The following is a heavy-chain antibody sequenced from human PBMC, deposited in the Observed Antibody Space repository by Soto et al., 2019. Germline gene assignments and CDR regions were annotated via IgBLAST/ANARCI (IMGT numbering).Heavy chain of an antibody. CDR3: ARGAMANFDY. Sequence: SVKVSCKASGYTFTSYYMHWVRQAPGQGLEWMGGFIAMLGTPTYAKKVQGRATITADESLTSSYLELRSLRSEDTAVYFCARGAMANFDYWGQGTVVTVSS. CDR2: FIAMLGTP. J-gene: IGHJ4*02. V-gene: IGHV1-69*13. D-gene: IGHD5-18*01. CDR1: GYTFTSYY.